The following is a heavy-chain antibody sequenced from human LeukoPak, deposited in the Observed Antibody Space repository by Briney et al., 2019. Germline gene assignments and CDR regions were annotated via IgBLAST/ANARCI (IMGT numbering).Heavy chain of an antibody. J-gene: IGHJ4*02. Sequence: SETLSLTCTVSGGSISSYYWSWIRQPPGKGLEWIGYISYSGSTNYSPSLKGRVTISVDTSKNHFSLNLTSVTAADTAVYYCARTTTTFDDWGQGTLVTVS. V-gene: IGHV4-59*01. CDR2: ISYSGST. D-gene: IGHD4-11*01. CDR1: GGSISSYY. CDR3: ARTTTTFDD.